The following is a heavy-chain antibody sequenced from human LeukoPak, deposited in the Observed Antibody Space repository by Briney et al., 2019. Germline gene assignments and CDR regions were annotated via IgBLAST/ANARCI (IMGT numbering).Heavy chain of an antibody. J-gene: IGHJ6*02. D-gene: IGHD5-18*01. CDR3: ARDGVVTTWIQLWYPTGEIYGMDV. CDR1: GFTFSSYA. V-gene: IGHV3-30*04. CDR2: ISYDGSNK. Sequence: GGSLRLSCAASGFTFSSYAMHWVRQAPGKGLEWVAVISYDGSNKYYADSVKGRFTISRDNSKNTLYLQMNSLRAEDTAVYYCARDGVVTTWIQLWYPTGEIYGMDVWGQGTTVTVSS.